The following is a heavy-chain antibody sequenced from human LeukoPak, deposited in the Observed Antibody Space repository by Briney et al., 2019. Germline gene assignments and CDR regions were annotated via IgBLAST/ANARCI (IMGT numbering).Heavy chain of an antibody. J-gene: IGHJ4*02. CDR2: INPSGGST. V-gene: IGHV1-46*01. CDR3: ARFAVHRRITVAGQFGLDY. Sequence: GASVNVHCKASGYIFTSYNIYWLRQAPEPELEWMGIINPSGGSTNYAQKFQGRVTMTRDTSTSTVYMELSSLRSEDTAVYYCARFAVHRRITVAGQFGLDYWGQGTLVSVSS. D-gene: IGHD6-19*01. CDR1: GYIFTSYN.